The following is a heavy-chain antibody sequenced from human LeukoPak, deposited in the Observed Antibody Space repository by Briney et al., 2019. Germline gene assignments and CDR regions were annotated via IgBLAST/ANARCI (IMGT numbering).Heavy chain of an antibody. J-gene: IGHJ4*02. D-gene: IGHD3-10*01. CDR2: INPSGGST. Sequence: ASXKXXXKASXXTFTSYYMHXVRQAQGQGLEWXGIINPSGGSTSYAQKFQGRVTMTRDTATSTVYMELSSLRSEDTAVYYCARDSSGITMVRGVICYWGQGTLVTVSS. CDR3: ARDSSGITMVRGVICY. V-gene: IGHV1-46*01. CDR1: XXTFTSYY.